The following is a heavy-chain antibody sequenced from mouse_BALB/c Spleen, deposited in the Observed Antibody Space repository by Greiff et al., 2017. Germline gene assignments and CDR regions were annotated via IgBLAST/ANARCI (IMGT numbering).Heavy chain of an antibody. CDR2: IYPGNSDT. CDR3: TRNDGYYPSWFAY. CDR1: GYTFTSYW. V-gene: IGHV1-5*01. Sequence: VQLKESGTVLARPGASVKMSCKASGYTFTSYWMHWVKQRPGQGLEWIGAIYPGNSDTSYNQKFKGKAKLTAVTSTSTAYMELSSLTNEDSAVYYCTRNDGYYPSWFAYWGQGTLVTVSA. D-gene: IGHD2-3*01. J-gene: IGHJ3*01.